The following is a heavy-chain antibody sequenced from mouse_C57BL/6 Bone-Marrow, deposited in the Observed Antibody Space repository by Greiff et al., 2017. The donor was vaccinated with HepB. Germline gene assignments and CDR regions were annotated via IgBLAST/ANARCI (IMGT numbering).Heavy chain of an antibody. Sequence: QVHVKQSGAELVKPGASVKISCKTSGYTFSTYWMNWVKQRPGKGLEWIGQIYPGDGDTNYNGKFKGKATLTADKSSSTAYMQRSSLTSEDSAVYFCARGAYWGQGTLVTVSA. CDR1: GYTFSTYW. CDR3: ARGAY. V-gene: IGHV1-80*01. CDR2: IYPGDGDT. J-gene: IGHJ3*01.